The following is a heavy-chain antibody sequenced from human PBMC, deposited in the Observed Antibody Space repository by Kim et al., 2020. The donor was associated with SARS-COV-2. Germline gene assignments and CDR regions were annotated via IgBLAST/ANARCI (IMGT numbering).Heavy chain of an antibody. Sequence: GGSLRLSCAASGFTFSDSAMHWVRQASGKGLEWVGRIRSKANSYATAYAASVRGRITISRDDSKTTPHLQMNSPKTEATAVYYCSRVPGQTLVFWDAFA. D-gene: IGHD3-3*01. V-gene: IGHV3-73*01. CDR1: GFTFSDSA. J-gene: IGHJ3*02. CDR3: SRVPGQTLVFWDAFA. CDR2: IRSKANSYAT.